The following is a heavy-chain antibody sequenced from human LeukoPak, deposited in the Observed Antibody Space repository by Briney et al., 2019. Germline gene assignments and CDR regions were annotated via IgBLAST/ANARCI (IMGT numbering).Heavy chain of an antibody. CDR1: GFTFSSYA. Sequence: GGSLRLSRAASGFTFSSYAMSWVRQAPGKGLEWVSAISGSGGSTYYADSVKGRFTISRDNSKNTLYLQMNSLRAEDTAVYYCAKDDEPETLIAAAAKTDYWGQGTLVTVSS. CDR2: ISGSGGST. J-gene: IGHJ4*02. D-gene: IGHD6-13*01. CDR3: AKDDEPETLIAAAAKTDY. V-gene: IGHV3-23*01.